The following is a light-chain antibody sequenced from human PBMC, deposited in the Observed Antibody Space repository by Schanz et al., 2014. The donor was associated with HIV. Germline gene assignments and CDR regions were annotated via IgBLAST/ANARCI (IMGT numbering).Light chain of an antibody. CDR1: SSDVGGYNY. J-gene: IGLJ2*01. CDR2: DGD. CDR3: QSYDSSLSAVV. Sequence: QFALTQPSSVSGSPGQSITISCTGTSSDVGGYNYVSWYQQHPGKAPKVMIYDGDNRPSGVSNRFSGSKSGNTASLTISGLQAEDEADYYCQSYDSSLSAVVFGRGTKLTVL. V-gene: IGLV2-14*03.